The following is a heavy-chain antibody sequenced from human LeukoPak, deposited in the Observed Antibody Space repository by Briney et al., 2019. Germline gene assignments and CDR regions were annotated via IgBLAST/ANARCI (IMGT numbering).Heavy chain of an antibody. CDR1: GGSFSGFY. CDR3: ARGVSIGPESHFDY. V-gene: IGHV4-34*01. CDR2: ITHTGPP. Sequence: SETLSLTCAVPGGSFSGFYWSWIRQPPGKGLEWIGEITHTGPPAYNPSLKSRVTISTDTSKNQFSLNLTSVTAADTAIYYCARGVSIGPESHFDYWGQGALVAVSS. D-gene: IGHD3-16*01. J-gene: IGHJ4*02.